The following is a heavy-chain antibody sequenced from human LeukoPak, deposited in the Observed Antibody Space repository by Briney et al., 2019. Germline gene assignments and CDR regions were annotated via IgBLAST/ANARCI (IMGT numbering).Heavy chain of an antibody. CDR1: GGSFFSYA. Sequence: SVNVSCKAAGGSFFSYANIWWRQAPRRQREWWGGIITLFSTANCAQKFQGRVTITTDESTSTAYMELSGLRSEDTAVNYCARCTPNSIAARPNCYYYYMDVWGKGTTVTVSS. D-gene: IGHD6-6*01. V-gene: IGHV1-69*05. J-gene: IGHJ6*03. CDR2: IITLFSTA. CDR3: ARCTPNSIAARPNCYYYYMDV.